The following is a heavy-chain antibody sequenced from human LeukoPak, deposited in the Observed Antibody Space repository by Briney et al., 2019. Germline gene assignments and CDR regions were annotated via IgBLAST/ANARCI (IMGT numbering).Heavy chain of an antibody. CDR1: GYSFTSYW. CDR2: IYPGDSDT. J-gene: IGHJ5*02. CDR3: ARLAYSGSLIGWFDP. V-gene: IGHV5-51*01. Sequence: GESLKISCKGSGYSFTSYWIGWVRQMPGKGLEWMGIIYPGDSDTRYSPSFQGQVTISADKSISTAYLQWSSLKASDTAMYYCARLAYSGSLIGWFDPWGQGTLATVSS. D-gene: IGHD1-26*01.